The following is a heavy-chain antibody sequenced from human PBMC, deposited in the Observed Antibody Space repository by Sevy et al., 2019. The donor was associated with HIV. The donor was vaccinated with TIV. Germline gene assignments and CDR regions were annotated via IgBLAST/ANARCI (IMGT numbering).Heavy chain of an antibody. CDR3: ARPRSSGWYGAFDI. D-gene: IGHD6-19*01. Sequence: GGSLRLSCAASGFTFSSYGMYWVRQAPGKGLEWVAVIWYDGSNKYYADSVKGRFTISRDNSKNTLYLQMNSLRAEDTAVYYCARPRSSGWYGAFDIWGQGTMVTVSS. V-gene: IGHV3-33*01. J-gene: IGHJ3*02. CDR2: IWYDGSNK. CDR1: GFTFSSYG.